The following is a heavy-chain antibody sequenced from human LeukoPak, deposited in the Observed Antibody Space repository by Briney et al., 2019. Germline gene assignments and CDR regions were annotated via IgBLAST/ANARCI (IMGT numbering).Heavy chain of an antibody. CDR2: FDPEDGET. CDR1: GYTLTELS. Sequence: ASVKVSCKVSGYTLTELSMHWVRQAPGKGLEWMGGFDPEDGETIYAQKFQGRVTMTEDTSTSTVYMQLSSLRSEDTAVYYCAAWGSSTSPLPDMDVWGQGTTVTVSS. D-gene: IGHD6-13*01. CDR3: AAWGSSTSPLPDMDV. J-gene: IGHJ6*02. V-gene: IGHV1-24*01.